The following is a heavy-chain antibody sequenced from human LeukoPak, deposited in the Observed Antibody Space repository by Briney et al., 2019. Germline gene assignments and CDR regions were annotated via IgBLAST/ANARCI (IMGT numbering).Heavy chain of an antibody. V-gene: IGHV3-7*01. J-gene: IGHJ5*01. CDR1: GFTHSRTW. D-gene: IGHD3-16*01. Sequence: GGSLRLSCAASGFTHSRTWMSWVRHSPGKGLEWVANRNGDGSEEYYVDSVKGRFTISRANARSSLYLQMNSLRGEDTAVYYCARDPDSDNAWGWFDSWGQGTVVTVSS. CDR3: ARDPDSDNAWGWFDS. CDR2: RNGDGSEE.